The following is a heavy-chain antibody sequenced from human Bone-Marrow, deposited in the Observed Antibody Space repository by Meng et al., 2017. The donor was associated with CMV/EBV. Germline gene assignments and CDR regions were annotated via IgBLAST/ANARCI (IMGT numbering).Heavy chain of an antibody. V-gene: IGHV3-15*01. CDR1: LSFSTAW. D-gene: IGHD1-26*01. Sequence: LSFSTAWMSWVRQAPGKGLEWVGRIKSKTDGGTTDSAAPVKGRFIISRDDSKNTLYLQMNSLKTEDTAVYYCTTESRYTGSRVPDYWGQGTLVTVSS. CDR3: TTESRYTGSRVPDY. CDR2: IKSKTDGGTT. J-gene: IGHJ4*02.